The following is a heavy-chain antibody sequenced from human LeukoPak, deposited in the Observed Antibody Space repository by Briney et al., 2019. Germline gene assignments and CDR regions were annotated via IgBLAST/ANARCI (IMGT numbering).Heavy chain of an antibody. V-gene: IGHV1-8*01. CDR3: ARLASSSWPLFYYYGMDV. Sequence: ASVKLSFNASGYTFTSYDINWERHGTGQGLEWVGWMNPNNGNTGYAQKFQGRATMTRSTSISTTYMELSSLRSEDTAVYYCARLASSSWPLFYYYGMDVWGQGTTVTVSS. CDR1: GYTFTSYD. D-gene: IGHD6-13*01. J-gene: IGHJ6*02. CDR2: MNPNNGNT.